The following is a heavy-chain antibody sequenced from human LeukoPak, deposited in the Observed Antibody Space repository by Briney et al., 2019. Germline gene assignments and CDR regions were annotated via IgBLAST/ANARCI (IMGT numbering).Heavy chain of an antibody. CDR3: ARDRCSSTSCYRTYYFDY. CDR1: GGTFSSYA. V-gene: IGHV1-69*13. D-gene: IGHD2-2*01. CDR2: TIPIFGTA. Sequence: SVKVSCKASGGTFSSYAISWVRQAPGQGLEWMGGTIPIFGTANYAQKFQGRVTITADESTSAAYMELSSLRSEDTAVYYCARDRCSSTSCYRTYYFDYWGQGTLVTVSS. J-gene: IGHJ4*02.